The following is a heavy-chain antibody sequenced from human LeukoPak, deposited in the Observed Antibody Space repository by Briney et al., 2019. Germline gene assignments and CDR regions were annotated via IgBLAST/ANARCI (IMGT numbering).Heavy chain of an antibody. Sequence: ASVKVSCKASGYTFTSCYMHWVRQAPGQGLEWMGIINPSGGNTSFAQKFQGRVTMTRDMSTSTVYMELSSLRSDDTAVYYCARGRSYYDILTGYYRYYYYMDVWGKGTTVTISS. CDR3: ARGRSYYDILTGYYRYYYYMDV. D-gene: IGHD3-9*01. CDR1: GYTFTSCY. J-gene: IGHJ6*03. V-gene: IGHV1-46*01. CDR2: INPSGGNT.